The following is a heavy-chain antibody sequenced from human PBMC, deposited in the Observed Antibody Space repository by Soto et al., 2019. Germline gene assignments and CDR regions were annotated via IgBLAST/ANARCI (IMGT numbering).Heavy chain of an antibody. D-gene: IGHD3-10*01. CDR3: ARERPRGDAFDI. CDR2: ISSSSSYI. J-gene: IGHJ3*02. Sequence: GGSLRLSCAASGFTFSSYSMNWVRQAPGKGLEWVSSISSSSSYIYYADSVKGRFTISRDNAKNSLYLQMNSLRAEDTAVYYCARERPRGDAFDIWGQGTMVTVSS. V-gene: IGHV3-21*01. CDR1: GFTFSSYS.